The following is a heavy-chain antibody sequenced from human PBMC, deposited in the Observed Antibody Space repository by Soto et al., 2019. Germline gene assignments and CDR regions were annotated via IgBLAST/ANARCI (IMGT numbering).Heavy chain of an antibody. V-gene: IGHV1-58*01. CDR2: IVVGSGNT. CDR1: GFTFTSSA. Sequence: SVKVSCTASGFTFTSSAVQWVRQARGQRLEWIGWIVVGSGNTNYAQKFQERVTITRDMSTSTAYMELSSLRSEDTAVYYCAASYRNYYDSSGYLFDYWGQGTLVTVSS. CDR3: AASYRNYYDSSGYLFDY. D-gene: IGHD3-22*01. J-gene: IGHJ4*02.